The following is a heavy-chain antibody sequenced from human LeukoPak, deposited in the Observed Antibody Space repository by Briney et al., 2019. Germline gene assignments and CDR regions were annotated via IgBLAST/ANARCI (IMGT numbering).Heavy chain of an antibody. CDR3: AKDLGQMATITYFDY. V-gene: IGHV3-30*02. CDR2: IRYDGSNK. CDR1: EFTFSSYG. Sequence: GGSLRLSCAASEFTFSSYGMHWVRQAPGKGLEWVAFIRYDGSNKYYADSVKGRFTISRDNSKNTLYLQMNSLRAEDTAVYFCAKDLGQMATITYFDYWGQGTLVTVSS. J-gene: IGHJ4*02. D-gene: IGHD5-24*01.